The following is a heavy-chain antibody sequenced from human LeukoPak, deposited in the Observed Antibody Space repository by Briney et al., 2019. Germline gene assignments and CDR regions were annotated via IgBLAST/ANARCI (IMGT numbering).Heavy chain of an antibody. CDR2: ISAYNGNT. Sequence: ASAKVSCKASGYTFTSYGISWVRQAPGQGLEWMGWISAYNGNTNYAQKLQGRVTMTTDTSTSTAYMELRSRRSDDTAVYHCARVESIFGVVIRVFDYWGQGTLVTVSS. CDR3: ARVESIFGVVIRVFDY. CDR1: GYTFTSYG. V-gene: IGHV1-18*01. D-gene: IGHD3-3*01. J-gene: IGHJ4*02.